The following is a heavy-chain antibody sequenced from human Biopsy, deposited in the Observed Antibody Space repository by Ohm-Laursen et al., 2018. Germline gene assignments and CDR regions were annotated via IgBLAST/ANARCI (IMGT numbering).Heavy chain of an antibody. J-gene: IGHJ4*02. CDR1: GKTFSDYQ. V-gene: IGHV4-34*08. D-gene: IGHD2-15*01. CDR3: GNEVHGRDY. CDR2: INQAGTT. Sequence: TLSLTCAVFGKTFSDYQWSWIRQPPGKGLEWIGQINQAGTTNYNPSLKSRVSISADASKYDFYLRLTSVTAADTAVYLCGNEVHGRDYWGLGAQVTVSS.